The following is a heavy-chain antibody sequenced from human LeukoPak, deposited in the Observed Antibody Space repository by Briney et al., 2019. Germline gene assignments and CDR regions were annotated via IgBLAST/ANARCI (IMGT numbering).Heavy chain of an antibody. CDR3: ARELVLGAAAGVFDY. CDR2: ISSSGSFV. CDR1: GFTFSSYI. J-gene: IGHJ4*02. V-gene: IGHV3-21*01. Sequence: GESLRLSCAASGFTFSSYIMNWVRQAPGKGLQWVSSISSSGSFVYYADSVKGRFTISRDNAKNSLSLQMNSLRAEDTAVYYCARELVLGAAAGVFDYWGQGTLVTVSS. D-gene: IGHD6-13*01.